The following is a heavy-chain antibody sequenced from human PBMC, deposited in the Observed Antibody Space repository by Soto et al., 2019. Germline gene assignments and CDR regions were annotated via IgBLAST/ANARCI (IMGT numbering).Heavy chain of an antibody. J-gene: IGHJ5*02. CDR1: GGSISSSSYY. Sequence: SETLSLTCTVSGGSISSSSYYWGWIRQPPGKGLEWIGSIYYSGSTYYNPSLKSRVTISVDTSKNQFSLKLSSVTAADTAVYYCARPRGPMTTVTSGNWFDPWGQGTLVTVYS. CDR2: IYYSGST. V-gene: IGHV4-39*01. D-gene: IGHD4-17*01. CDR3: ARPRGPMTTVTSGNWFDP.